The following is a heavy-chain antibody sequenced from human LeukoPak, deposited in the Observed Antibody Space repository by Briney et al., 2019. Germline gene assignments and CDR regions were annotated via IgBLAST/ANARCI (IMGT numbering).Heavy chain of an antibody. D-gene: IGHD3-10*01. CDR2: ISGSGGST. Sequence: GGSLRLSCAASGFTFSSYAMSWVRQARGKGLEWVSAISGSGGSTYYADSVKGRFTISRDNSKNTLYLQMNSLRAEDTAVYYCAKVGGGGRYGSGSWADYWGQGTLVTVSS. CDR1: GFTFSSYA. V-gene: IGHV3-23*01. J-gene: IGHJ4*02. CDR3: AKVGGGGRYGSGSWADY.